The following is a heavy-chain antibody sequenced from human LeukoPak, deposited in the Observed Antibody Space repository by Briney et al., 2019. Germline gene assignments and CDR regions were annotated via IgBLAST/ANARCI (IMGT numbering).Heavy chain of an antibody. Sequence: PSETLSLTCAVYGGSFSGYYWSWIRQPPGKGLEWIGRIYTSGSTNYNPSLKSRVTMSVDTSKNQFSLKLSSVTAADTAVYYCARVGSGYYDYWGQGTLVTVSS. J-gene: IGHJ4*02. CDR3: ARVGSGYYDY. CDR1: GGSFSGYY. CDR2: IYTSGST. V-gene: IGHV4-59*10. D-gene: IGHD3-3*01.